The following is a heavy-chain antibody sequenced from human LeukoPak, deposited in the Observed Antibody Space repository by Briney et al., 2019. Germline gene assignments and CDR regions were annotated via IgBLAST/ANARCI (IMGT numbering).Heavy chain of an antibody. CDR3: ARDRGGSYSIDY. CDR1: GYNLTSSH. D-gene: IGHD1-26*01. CDR2: INCGDGYT. V-gene: IGHV1-46*01. Sequence: ASVKVSCKASGYNLTSSHAHWVRQAPGQGLEWMGIINCGDGYTNYAQKFQGRVSVTSDTSTSTIYMELSSLRAEDTAIYYCARDRGGSYSIDYWGQGTLVTVSS. J-gene: IGHJ4*02.